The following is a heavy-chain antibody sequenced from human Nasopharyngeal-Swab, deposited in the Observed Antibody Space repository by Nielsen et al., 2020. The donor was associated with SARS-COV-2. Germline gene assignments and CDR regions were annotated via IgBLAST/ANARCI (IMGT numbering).Heavy chain of an antibody. CDR3: AKDVHADYGGIDY. Sequence: GGSLRLSCAASGFTFSNSGMDWVRQAPGKGLEWVAVISYDGSNEYYGDSVKGRFTISRDNSKNTLYLQMNSLRVDDTAVYYCAKDVHADYGGIDYWGRGILVTVSS. CDR1: GFTFSNSG. D-gene: IGHD4/OR15-4a*01. J-gene: IGHJ4*02. CDR2: ISYDGSNE. V-gene: IGHV3-30*18.